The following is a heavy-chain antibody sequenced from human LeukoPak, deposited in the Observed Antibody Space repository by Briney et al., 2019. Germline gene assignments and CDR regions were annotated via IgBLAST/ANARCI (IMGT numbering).Heavy chain of an antibody. D-gene: IGHD6-13*01. V-gene: IGHV3-23*01. J-gene: IGHJ6*02. CDR2: ISGSGGST. CDR1: GFTFSSYA. CDR3: AKDGDPAYSSSWGYYYYGMDV. Sequence: GGSLRLSCAASGFTFSSYAMSWVRQAPGKGLEWVSAISGSGGSTYYADSVKGRFTISRDNSKNTLYLQMNSLRAEDTAVYYCAKDGDPAYSSSWGYYYYGMDVWGQGTTVTVSS.